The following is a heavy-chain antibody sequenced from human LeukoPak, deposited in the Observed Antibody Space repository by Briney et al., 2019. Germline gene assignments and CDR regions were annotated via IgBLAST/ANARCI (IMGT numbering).Heavy chain of an antibody. V-gene: IGHV3-30-3*01. CDR2: ISYDGSNK. Sequence: GGSLRLSCAASGFTVSSNYMSWVRQAPGKGLEWVAVISYDGSNKYHADSVKGRFTISRDNSKNTLYLQMNSPRAEDTAVYYCAREVVWFGTRPDYWGQGTLVTVSS. J-gene: IGHJ4*02. CDR1: GFTVSSNY. D-gene: IGHD3-10*01. CDR3: AREVVWFGTRPDY.